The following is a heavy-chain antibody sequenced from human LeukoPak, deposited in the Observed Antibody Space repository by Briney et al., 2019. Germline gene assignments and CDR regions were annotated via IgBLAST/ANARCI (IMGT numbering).Heavy chain of an antibody. J-gene: IGHJ5*02. CDR1: GGTFSSYA. Sequence: ASVKVSCKASGGTFSSYAISWVRQAPGQGLEWMGWINPNSGGTNYAQKFQGRVTMTRDTSISTAYMELSRLTSDDTAVYYCARVELLLNWIDPWGQGTLVTVSS. D-gene: IGHD3-10*01. CDR2: INPNSGGT. V-gene: IGHV1-2*02. CDR3: ARVELLLNWIDP.